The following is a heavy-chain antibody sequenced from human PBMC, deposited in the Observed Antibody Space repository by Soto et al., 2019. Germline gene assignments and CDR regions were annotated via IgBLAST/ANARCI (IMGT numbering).Heavy chain of an antibody. CDR1: GDSFSTGAYD. Sequence: LSLTCTLSGDSFSTGAYDWSWIRQSPGRGLEWIGYMYYSGTAFYNPSLKSRVTLSVVKSKNQFSLKVTSVTTADPAVYYCSRAAAIDQFDYWGPGTLVTVYS. CDR2: MYYSGTA. V-gene: IGHV4-30-2*06. D-gene: IGHD3-9*01. CDR3: SRAAAIDQFDY. J-gene: IGHJ4*02.